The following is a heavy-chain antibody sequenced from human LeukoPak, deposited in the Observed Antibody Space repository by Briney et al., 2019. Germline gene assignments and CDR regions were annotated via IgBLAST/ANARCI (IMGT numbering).Heavy chain of an antibody. Sequence: GGSLRLSCAASGFTFSNYGMHWVRQAPGKGLEWVAFIRYDGSNKYYADSVKGRFTISRDNSKNTLYLQMNSLRAEDTAVYYCAKDKIFQGIAAAGPFDYWGQGTLVTVSS. V-gene: IGHV3-30*02. D-gene: IGHD6-13*01. CDR3: AKDKIFQGIAAAGPFDY. J-gene: IGHJ4*02. CDR2: IRYDGSNK. CDR1: GFTFSNYG.